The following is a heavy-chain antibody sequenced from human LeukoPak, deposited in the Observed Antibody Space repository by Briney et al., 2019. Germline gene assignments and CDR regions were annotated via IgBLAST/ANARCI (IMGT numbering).Heavy chain of an antibody. V-gene: IGHV1-46*02. Sequence: ASVKVSCKASGYTFNSYYMHWVRQAPGQGLEWMGIINPSGGSTSYAQKFQGRVTMTRDTSTSTVYMELSSLRSEDTAVYYCARGAHSSGWYTPLNDAFDIWGQGTMVTVSS. D-gene: IGHD6-19*01. CDR1: GYTFNSYY. J-gene: IGHJ3*02. CDR2: INPSGGST. CDR3: ARGAHSSGWYTPLNDAFDI.